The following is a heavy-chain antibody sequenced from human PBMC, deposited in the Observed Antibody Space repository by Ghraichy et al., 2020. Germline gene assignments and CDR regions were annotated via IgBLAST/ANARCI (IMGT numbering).Heavy chain of an antibody. CDR3: AREYCGGDCPLDH. V-gene: IGHV3-74*01. CDR2: FNGDGTGT. D-gene: IGHD2-21*02. J-gene: IGHJ4*02. Sequence: GGSLRLSCVGSGFNFGSYWMHWVRQTPGKGLVWVSRFNGDGTGTGYADSVRGQFTMSRDNGKNAVYLQMDSLRAEDTAIYYCAREYCGGDCPLDHWGRGTLVTVSS. CDR1: GFNFGSYW.